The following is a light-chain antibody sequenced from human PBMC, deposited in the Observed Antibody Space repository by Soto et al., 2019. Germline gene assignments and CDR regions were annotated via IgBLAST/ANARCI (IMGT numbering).Light chain of an antibody. Sequence: QSVLTQPPSASGTPGQRVTISCSGSSPNIGSNTVNWYQQLPGTAPKLLIYSNSQRPSGVPDRFSGSKSGTSASLAISGLQSEDEADYYCAAWDDSLNGVVFGGGTQLTVL. CDR1: SPNIGSNT. CDR2: SNS. CDR3: AAWDDSLNGVV. V-gene: IGLV1-44*01. J-gene: IGLJ2*01.